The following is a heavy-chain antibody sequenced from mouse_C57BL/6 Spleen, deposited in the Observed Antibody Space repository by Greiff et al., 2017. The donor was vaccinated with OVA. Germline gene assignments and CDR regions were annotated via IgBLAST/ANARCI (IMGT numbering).Heavy chain of an antibody. D-gene: IGHD2-2*01. CDR3: ARDVWLREGGFDY. V-gene: IGHV3-6*01. J-gene: IGHJ2*01. Sequence: VQLKESGPGLVKPSQSLSLTCSVTGYSITSGYYWNWIRQFPGNKLEWMGYISYDGSNNYNPSLKNRISITRDTSKNQFFLKLNSVTTEDTATYYCARDVWLREGGFDYWGQGTTLTVSS. CDR1: GYSITSGYY. CDR2: ISYDGSN.